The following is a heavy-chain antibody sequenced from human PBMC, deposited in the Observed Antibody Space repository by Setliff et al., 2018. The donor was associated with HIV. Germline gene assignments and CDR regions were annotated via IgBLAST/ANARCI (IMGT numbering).Heavy chain of an antibody. CDR2: IYYSGST. CDR3: ARHGLLWFGAGYNWFDP. V-gene: IGHV4-39*01. CDR1: GGSISSSSYY. Sequence: SETLSLTCTVSGGSISSSSYYWGWIRQPPGKGLEWIGSIYYSGSTYYNPSLKSRVTISVDTSKNQFSLKLSSVTAADTAVYYCARHGLLWFGAGYNWFDPWGQGTLVTV. J-gene: IGHJ5*02. D-gene: IGHD3-10*01.